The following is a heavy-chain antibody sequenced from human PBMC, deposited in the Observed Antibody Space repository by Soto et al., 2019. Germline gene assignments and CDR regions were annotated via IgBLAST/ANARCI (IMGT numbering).Heavy chain of an antibody. J-gene: IGHJ4*02. V-gene: IGHV3-53*04. CDR3: ALWGGYCSSTSCSDIDY. CDR2: IYSGGST. D-gene: IGHD2-2*01. Sequence: EVQLVESGGGLVQPGGSLRLSCAASGFTVSSNYMSWVRQAPGKGLEWASVIYSGGSTYYADSVKGRFTISGHNSKNTLYLQMNSLRAEDTAVYYCALWGGYCSSTSCSDIDYWGQGTLVTVYS. CDR1: GFTVSSNY.